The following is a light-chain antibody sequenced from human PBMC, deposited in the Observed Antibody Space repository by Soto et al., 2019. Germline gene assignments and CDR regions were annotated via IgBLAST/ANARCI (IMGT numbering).Light chain of an antibody. CDR2: DAS. CDR3: QQYGSSGT. Sequence: ENVFHQAPPILSLSPGERATLSCRASQSVSSYLAWYQQKPGQAPRLLIYDASNRATGIPARFSGSGSGTDFTLTISRLEPEDFAVYYCQQYGSSGTFGQGTKVDI. J-gene: IGKJ1*01. V-gene: IGKV3-20*01. CDR1: QSVSSY.